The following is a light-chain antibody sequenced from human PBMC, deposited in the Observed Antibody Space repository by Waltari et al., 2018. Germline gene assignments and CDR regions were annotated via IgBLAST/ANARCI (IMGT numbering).Light chain of an antibody. CDR1: DSYVGAYDF. J-gene: IGLJ1*01. CDR2: EVS. CDR3: SSYTTSSAPGV. V-gene: IGLV2-14*01. Sequence: QSALPPPASVSVSPGPSLPIPSSATDSYVGAYDFLSWYQQHPGKAPHLIIYEVSNRPSGISNRFSASKSGNTASLTIFGLQAEDEADYYCSSYTTSSAPGVFGTGTRVTVL.